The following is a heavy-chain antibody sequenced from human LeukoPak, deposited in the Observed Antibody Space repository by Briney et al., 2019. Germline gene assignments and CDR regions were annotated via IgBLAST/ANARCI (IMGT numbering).Heavy chain of an antibody. V-gene: IGHV3-48*03. D-gene: IGHD3-22*01. J-gene: IGHJ4*02. CDR2: ISSSGSTI. CDR3: ARDFGMIVSEYFDY. CDR1: GFTFSSYE. Sequence: GGSLRLSCAASGFTFSSYEMNWVRQAPGKGLEWVSYISSSGSTIYYADSVKGRFTISRDNAKNSLYLQMNSLRAEDTAVYYCARDFGMIVSEYFDYWGQGTLVTVSS.